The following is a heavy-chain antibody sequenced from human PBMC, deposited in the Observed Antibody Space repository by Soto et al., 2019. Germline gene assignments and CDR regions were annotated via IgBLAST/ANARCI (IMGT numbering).Heavy chain of an antibody. Sequence: QVQLVQSGAEVKKPGSSVKVSCKASGGTFSSYAISWGRQAPGQGLEWMGGIIPIFGTANYAQKFQGRVTITADESQSTAYMELSSLRAEDTAVYYCARGGPSGYDAWISWGQGTLVTVSS. V-gene: IGHV1-69*01. D-gene: IGHD5-12*01. CDR3: ARGGPSGYDAWIS. J-gene: IGHJ5*02. CDR2: IIPIFGTA. CDR1: GGTFSSYA.